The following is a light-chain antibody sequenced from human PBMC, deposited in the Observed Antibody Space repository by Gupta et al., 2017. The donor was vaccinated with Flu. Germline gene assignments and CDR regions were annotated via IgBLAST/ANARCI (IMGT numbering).Light chain of an antibody. V-gene: IGKV1-39*01. CDR2: AAS. CDR1: QTISSY. J-gene: IGKJ4*01. CDR3: QQSYSSPLT. Sequence: DIQMTQSPSSLSASVGDRVTIICRASQTISSYLNWYQQKPGKAPKLLIYAASSLQSGVPSRFSGSGSGTDFTLTISSLQPEDFATYYCQQSYSSPLTFGGGTKVVIK.